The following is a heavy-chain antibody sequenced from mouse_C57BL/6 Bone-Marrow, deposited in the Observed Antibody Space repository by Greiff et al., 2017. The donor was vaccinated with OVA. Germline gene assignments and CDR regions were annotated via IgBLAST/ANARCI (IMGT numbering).Heavy chain of an antibody. V-gene: IGHV1-9*01. J-gene: IGHJ3*01. CDR2: ILPGSGST. D-gene: IGHD3-2*02. CDR3: AINGQLRLRLAWFAY. Sequence: VKLQQSGAELMKPGASVKLSCKATGYTFTGYWIEWVKQRPGHGLEWIGEILPGSGSTNYNVKLKGKATFTADTSSNTAYMRLSSLTTEDSAIYYCAINGQLRLRLAWFAYWGQGTLVTVSA. CDR1: GYTFTGYW.